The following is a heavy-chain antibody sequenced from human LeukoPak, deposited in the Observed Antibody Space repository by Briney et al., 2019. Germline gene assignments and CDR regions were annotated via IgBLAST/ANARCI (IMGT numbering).Heavy chain of an antibody. V-gene: IGHV4-34*01. D-gene: IGHD7-27*01. CDR3: APPWGEPDY. Sequence: SETLSLTCAAYGGSFSGYYWSWIRQPPGKGLEWIGEINHSGSTNYNPSLKSRVTISVDTSKNQFSLKLSSVTAADTAVYYCAPPWGEPDYWGQGTLVTVSS. J-gene: IGHJ4*02. CDR1: GGSFSGYY. CDR2: INHSGST.